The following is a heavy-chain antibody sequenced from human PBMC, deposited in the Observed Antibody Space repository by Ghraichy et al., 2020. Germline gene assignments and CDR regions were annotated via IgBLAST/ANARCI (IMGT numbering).Heavy chain of an antibody. CDR2: IDWDDDK. Sequence: SGPTLVKPTQTLTLTCTFSGFSLSTSGMCVSWIRQPPGKALEWLALIDWDDDKYYSTSLKTRLTISKDTSKNQVVLTMTNMDPVDTATYYCARIKRESSYYYYYYMDVWGKGTTVTVSS. J-gene: IGHJ6*03. D-gene: IGHD5-24*01. CDR3: ARIKRESSYYYYYYMDV. V-gene: IGHV2-70*01. CDR1: GFSLSTSGMC.